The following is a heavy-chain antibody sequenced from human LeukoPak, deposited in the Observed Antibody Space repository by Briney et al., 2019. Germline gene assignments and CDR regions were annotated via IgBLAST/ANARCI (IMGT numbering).Heavy chain of an antibody. J-gene: IGHJ4*02. CDR3: ARPLVGDALDY. Sequence: GGSLRLSCAASGFSVSTIYMSWVRQAPGKGLEWVSVIYSGGSTYYADSVRGRFTISRDSSKNTLYLQMNSLRVEDTAVYYCARPLVGDALDYWGQGTLVTVSS. D-gene: IGHD1-26*01. CDR1: GFSVSTIY. V-gene: IGHV3-53*01. CDR2: IYSGGST.